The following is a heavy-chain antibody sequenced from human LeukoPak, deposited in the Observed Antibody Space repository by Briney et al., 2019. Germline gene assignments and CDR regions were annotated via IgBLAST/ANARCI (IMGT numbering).Heavy chain of an antibody. J-gene: IGHJ4*02. V-gene: IGHV3-74*01. CDR1: GFTFSSYW. D-gene: IGHD5-24*01. CDR3: ARDRDGYNSFDY. Sequence: PGGSLRLSCAASGFTFSSYWMHWVRQAPGKGLMWVSRINSDGSSTSYADSVKGRFTISRDSAKNTLYLQMNSLRAEDTAVYYCARDRDGYNSFDYWGQGTLVTVSS. CDR2: INSDGSST.